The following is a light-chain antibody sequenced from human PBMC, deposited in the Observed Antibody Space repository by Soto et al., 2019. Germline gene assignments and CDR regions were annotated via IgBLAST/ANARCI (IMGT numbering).Light chain of an antibody. CDR1: QHIHVW. J-gene: IGKJ1*01. V-gene: IGKV1-5*01. Sequence: DIPMTQSPSTLSASVGDRVTITCRASQHIHVWLAWYQQKPGKAPKLLIYDASSLQSGVSSRFSGGGSGTEFSLTISSLQPDDFATYYCQQYNTYTWTFGQGTKVEI. CDR3: QQYNTYTWT. CDR2: DAS.